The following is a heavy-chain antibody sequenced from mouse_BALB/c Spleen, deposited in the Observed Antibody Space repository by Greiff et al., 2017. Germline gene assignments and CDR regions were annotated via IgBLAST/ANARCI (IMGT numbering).Heavy chain of an antibody. D-gene: IGHD1-2*01. CDR3: TRSTATWGDY. V-gene: IGHV1S81*02. Sequence: VQLQQSGAELVKPGASVKLSCKASGYTFTSYYMYWVKQRPGQGLEWIGEINPSNGGTNFNEKFKSKATLTVDKSSSTAYMQLSSLTSEDSAVYYCTRSTATWGDYWGQGTSVTVSS. CDR2: INPSNGGT. CDR1: GYTFTSYY. J-gene: IGHJ4*01.